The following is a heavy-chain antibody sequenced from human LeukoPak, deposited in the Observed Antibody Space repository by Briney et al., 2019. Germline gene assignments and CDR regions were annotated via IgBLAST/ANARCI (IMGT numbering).Heavy chain of an antibody. CDR1: GFTFSSYD. Sequence: GGSLRLSCAASGFTFSSYDMTWVRQAPGKGLEWVSYISSSGSTIYYADSVKGRFTISRDNAKNSLYLQMNSLRAEDTAVYYCARAPGGIAAAGYDYWGQGTLVTVSS. CDR2: ISSSGSTI. CDR3: ARAPGGIAAAGYDY. V-gene: IGHV3-48*03. J-gene: IGHJ4*02. D-gene: IGHD6-13*01.